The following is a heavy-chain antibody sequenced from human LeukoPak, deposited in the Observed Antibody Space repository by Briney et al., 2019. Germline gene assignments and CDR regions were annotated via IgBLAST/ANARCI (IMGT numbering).Heavy chain of an antibody. J-gene: IGHJ5*02. CDR1: GVSISSYY. V-gene: IGHV4-59*08. CDR2: IYYSGST. Sequence: SETLSLTCTVSGVSISSYYWSWIRQPPGKGLEWVGYIYYSGSTNYNPSLKSRVTISVDTSKNQFSLKLSSVTAADTAVYYCARPLGGSSLGWFDPWGQGTLVTVSS. CDR3: ARPLGGSSLGWFDP. D-gene: IGHD6-13*01.